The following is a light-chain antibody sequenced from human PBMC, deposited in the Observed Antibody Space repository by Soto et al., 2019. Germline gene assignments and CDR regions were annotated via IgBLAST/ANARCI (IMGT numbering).Light chain of an antibody. V-gene: IGLV1-51*01. Sequence: QSVLTQPPSVSAAPGQKVTISCSGSSSNIGNNSVSWYQQLPGTAPKLLIYDNNKRPSGIPDRFSGSKSGTSATLGITGLQTGDEADYYCGTWDSSRSAVFGGGTQLTVL. J-gene: IGLJ7*01. CDR3: GTWDSSRSAV. CDR1: SSNIGNNS. CDR2: DNN.